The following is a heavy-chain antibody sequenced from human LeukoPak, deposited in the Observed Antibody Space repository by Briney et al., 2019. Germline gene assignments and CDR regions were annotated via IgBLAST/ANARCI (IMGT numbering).Heavy chain of an antibody. D-gene: IGHD6-6*01. V-gene: IGHV3-20*04. CDR1: GFTFDDYG. CDR2: INWNGGST. CDR3: ARDRLRGIAARGFDY. Sequence: GGSQRLFCAASGFTFDDYGMSWVRQAPGKGLEWVSGINWNGGSTGYADSVKGRFTISRDNAKNSLYLQMNSLRAEDTALYYCARDRLRGIAARGFDYWGQGTLVTVSS. J-gene: IGHJ4*02.